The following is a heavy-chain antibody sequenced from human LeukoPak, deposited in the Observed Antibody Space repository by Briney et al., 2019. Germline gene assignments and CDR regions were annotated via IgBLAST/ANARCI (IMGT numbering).Heavy chain of an antibody. CDR1: GFTFSSYW. V-gene: IGHV3-74*01. J-gene: IGHJ1*01. CDR2: INSDGSST. D-gene: IGHD2-21*02. CDR3: TSWGDTTAEYFQR. Sequence: RSGGSLRLSCAASGFTFSSYWMHWVRQAPGKGLVWVSRINSDGSSTSYADSVKGRFTISRDNAENSMYLQMNSLRVEDTAVYYCTSWGDTTAEYFQRWGQGTLVTVSS.